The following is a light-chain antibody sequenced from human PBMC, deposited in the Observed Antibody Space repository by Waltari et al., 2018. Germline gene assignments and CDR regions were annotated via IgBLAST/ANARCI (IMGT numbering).Light chain of an antibody. V-gene: IGLV1-51*01. CDR1: NSTIGNND. CDR3: GTWDSGLSTWV. CDR2: DND. J-gene: IGLJ3*02. Sequence: QSVLTQPPSVSAAPGQMVTISSSGSNSTIGNNDVSWYPQPPGTAPKPLIYDNDKRHSAVPDRFSGSKSATSATLAITGLRTGDAADYYCGTWDSGLSTWVFGGGTKLTV.